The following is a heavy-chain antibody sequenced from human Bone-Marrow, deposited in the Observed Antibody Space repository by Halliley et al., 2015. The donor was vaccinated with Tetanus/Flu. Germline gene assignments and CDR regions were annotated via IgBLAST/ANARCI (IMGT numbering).Heavy chain of an antibody. J-gene: IGHJ4*02. Sequence: MGVSYAGDSDTRYSPSFEGQVTISADKSITTAYLQWSSLKASDTAMYYCARLNGYHSSGWYLTYWGQGTLVTVSS. D-gene: IGHD6-19*01. CDR3: ARLNGYHSSGWYLTY. V-gene: IGHV5-51*01. CDR2: SYAGDSDT.